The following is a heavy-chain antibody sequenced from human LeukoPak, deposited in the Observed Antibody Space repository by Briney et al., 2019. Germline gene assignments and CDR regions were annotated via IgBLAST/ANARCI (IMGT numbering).Heavy chain of an antibody. D-gene: IGHD3-10*01. V-gene: IGHV3-30-3*01. CDR3: ARDSDTFGALDY. J-gene: IGHJ4*02. Sequence: AGGSLRLSCAASGFTFSSYAMHWVRQAPGKGLEWGAVISFDGSKDYFAGSVKGRFTISRDNSKNTMYLHMNSLRLEDTAVYYCARDSDTFGALDYWGQGTLVTVSS. CDR2: ISFDGSKD. CDR1: GFTFSSYA.